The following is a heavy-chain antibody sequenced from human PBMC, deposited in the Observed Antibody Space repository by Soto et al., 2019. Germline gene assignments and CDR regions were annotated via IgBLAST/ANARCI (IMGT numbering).Heavy chain of an antibody. D-gene: IGHD6-13*01. J-gene: IGHJ4*02. CDR1: GFTFSNAW. V-gene: IGHV3-53*04. Sequence: GGSLRLSCAASGFTFSNAWMNWVRQAPGKGLEWVSVIYSGGSTYYADSVKGRFTISRHNSKNTLYLQMNSLRAEDTAVYYCARVCRSSSCRLSFDYWGQGTLVTVSS. CDR3: ARVCRSSSCRLSFDY. CDR2: IYSGGST.